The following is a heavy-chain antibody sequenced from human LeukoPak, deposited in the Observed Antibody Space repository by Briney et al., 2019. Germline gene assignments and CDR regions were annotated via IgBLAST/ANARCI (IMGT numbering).Heavy chain of an antibody. CDR3: ARELSPGKWELLGGAYFDY. CDR2: TYYRSKWYN. D-gene: IGHD1-26*01. CDR1: GDSVSSNSAA. Sequence: SQTLSLTCAISGDSVSSNSAAWNWIRQSPSRGLEWLGRTYYRSKWYNDYAVSVKSRITINPDTSKNQFSLQLNSVTPEDTAVYYCARELSPGKWELLGGAYFDYWGQGTLVTVSS. V-gene: IGHV6-1*01. J-gene: IGHJ4*02.